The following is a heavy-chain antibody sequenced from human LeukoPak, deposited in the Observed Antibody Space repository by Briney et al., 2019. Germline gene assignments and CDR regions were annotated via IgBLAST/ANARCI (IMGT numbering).Heavy chain of an antibody. V-gene: IGHV3-7*01. Sequence: GGSLRLSCAASGFTFSSYWMSWVRQAPGKGLEWVANIKQDVSEKYYVDSVKGRFTISRDNAKNSLYLQMNSLRAEDTAVYYCARVPDDFWSGYYGYFDYWGQGTLVTVSS. CDR2: IKQDVSEK. CDR1: GFTFSSYW. D-gene: IGHD3-3*01. CDR3: ARVPDDFWSGYYGYFDY. J-gene: IGHJ4*02.